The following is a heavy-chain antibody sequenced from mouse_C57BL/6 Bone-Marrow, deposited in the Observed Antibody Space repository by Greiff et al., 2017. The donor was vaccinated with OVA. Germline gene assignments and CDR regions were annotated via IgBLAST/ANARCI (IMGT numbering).Heavy chain of an antibody. CDR2: IDPENGDT. Sequence: VQLKESGAELVRPGASVKLSCTASGFNITDDYMHWVKQRPEQGLEWIGWIDPENGDTEYASKFQGKATITADTSSNTAYLQLSRLTSEDTAVDYCTTSVDGRDYWGQGTTLTVSS. CDR1: GFNITDDY. D-gene: IGHD1-1*02. J-gene: IGHJ2*01. V-gene: IGHV14-4*01. CDR3: TTSVDGRDY.